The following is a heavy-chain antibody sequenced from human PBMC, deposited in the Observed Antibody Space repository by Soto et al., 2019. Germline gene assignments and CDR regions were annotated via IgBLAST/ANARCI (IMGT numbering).Heavy chain of an antibody. CDR3: ATWRTYSGSYCFDY. V-gene: IGHV1-69*06. Sequence: QVQLVQSGAELKKPGSSVNVSCAASGGTFKTSTINWVRQAPGQGLEWIGQIIPMYDSANYAQRFQGRVTISADKATNIAYMELSGLRSEDTALYYCATWRTYSGSYCFDYWGQGTLVSVSS. CDR1: GGTFKTST. CDR2: IIPMYDSA. J-gene: IGHJ4*02. D-gene: IGHD1-26*01.